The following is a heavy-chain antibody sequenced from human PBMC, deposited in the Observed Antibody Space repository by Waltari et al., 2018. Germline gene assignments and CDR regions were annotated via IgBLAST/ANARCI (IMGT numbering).Heavy chain of an antibody. CDR3: AREFDSSGYYYVGGY. Sequence: QVQLVESGGGVVQPGRSLRLSCAASGFTFSSYAMHWVRQAPGKGLEVVAVISNDGRNKYYADSVKGRFTISRDKSKNTRYLQMNSLRAEDTAVYYCAREFDSSGYYYVGGYWGQGTLVTVSS. V-gene: IGHV3-30*01. CDR1: GFTFSSYA. CDR2: ISNDGRNK. D-gene: IGHD3-22*01. J-gene: IGHJ4*02.